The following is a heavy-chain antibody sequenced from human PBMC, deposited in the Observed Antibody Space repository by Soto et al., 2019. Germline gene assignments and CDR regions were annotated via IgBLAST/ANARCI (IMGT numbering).Heavy chain of an antibody. D-gene: IGHD3-10*01. V-gene: IGHV3-7*01. CDR1: GFAFSSYW. Sequence: EVQLVESGGGLVQPGGSLRLSCAASGFAFSSYWMNWVRQAPGKGLEWVANINRDGSERYYVESVKGLFTISRDNAKNSLYLQMNSLRDDDTAVYYCARGVYGGLWGQGTMVTVSS. J-gene: IGHJ3*01. CDR2: INRDGSER. CDR3: ARGVYGGL.